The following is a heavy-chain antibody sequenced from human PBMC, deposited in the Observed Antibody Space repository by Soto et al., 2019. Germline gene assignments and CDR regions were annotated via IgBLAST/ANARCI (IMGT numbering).Heavy chain of an antibody. D-gene: IGHD1-26*01. CDR1: GGSISSYY. V-gene: IGHV4-59*01. Sequence: SETLSLTCTVSGGSISSYYWSWIRQPPGKGLEWIGYIYYSGSTNYNPSLKRRVTISVDTSKNQFSLKLSSVTAADTAVYYCARDVLSRSWPLGHFDYWGQGTLVTVSS. CDR3: ARDVLSRSWPLGHFDY. CDR2: IYYSGST. J-gene: IGHJ4*02.